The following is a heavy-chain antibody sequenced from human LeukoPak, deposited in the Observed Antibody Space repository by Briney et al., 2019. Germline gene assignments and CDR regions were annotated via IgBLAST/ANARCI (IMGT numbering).Heavy chain of an antibody. J-gene: IGHJ4*02. V-gene: IGHV3-23*01. D-gene: IGHD5-24*01. Sequence: PGGSLRLSCAASGFIFRNYGMSWVRQAPGKGLEWVSTVHGRNYYADSVKGWFIISRDDSRSTLYLQMDNLRVEDTAVYYCAKDQPGDGYNSIWGQGTLVTVSS. CDR2: VHGRN. CDR3: AKDQPGDGYNSI. CDR1: GFIFRNYG.